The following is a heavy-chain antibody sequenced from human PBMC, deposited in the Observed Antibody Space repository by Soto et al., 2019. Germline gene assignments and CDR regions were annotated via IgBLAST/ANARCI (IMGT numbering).Heavy chain of an antibody. CDR2: VIPTQRTT. Sequence: QVQLVQSGAEVKKPGTSVRVSCKASGDTFIGYSISWVRQAPGQGLEWMGWVIPTQRTTKYAQRLQGRVTMSVDQFASTTYMELSSLRPEDTALYYCVRDRLIVAVSVGRMDVWGQGTTVTVSS. J-gene: IGHJ6*02. CDR3: VRDRLIVAVSVGRMDV. CDR1: GDTFIGYS. D-gene: IGHD6-19*01. V-gene: IGHV1-69*01.